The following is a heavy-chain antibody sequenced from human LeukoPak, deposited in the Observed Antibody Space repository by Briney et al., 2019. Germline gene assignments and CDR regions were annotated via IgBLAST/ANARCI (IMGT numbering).Heavy chain of an antibody. CDR3: AKDREKYYYGSGSYHPSYYYYYGMDV. CDR2: ISGSGGST. Sequence: GGSLRLSCAASGFTFSSYAMSWVRQAPGKGLEWVSAISGSGGSTYYADSVKGRFTISRDNSKNTLYLQMNSLRAEDTAVYYCAKDREKYYYGSGSYHPSYYYYYGMDVWGQGTTVTVSS. CDR1: GFTFSSYA. J-gene: IGHJ6*02. D-gene: IGHD3-10*01. V-gene: IGHV3-23*01.